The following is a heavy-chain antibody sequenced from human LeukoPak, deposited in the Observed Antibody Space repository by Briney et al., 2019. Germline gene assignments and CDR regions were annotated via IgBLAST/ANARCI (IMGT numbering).Heavy chain of an antibody. Sequence: GGSLRLSCAASGFTFSSYGMHWVRQAPGKGLEWVAFIRYDGSNKYYADSVKGRFTISRDNSKNTLYLQMNSLRAEDTAVYYCAKDLDLASPQGFDYWGQGTLVTVSS. CDR3: AKDLDLASPQGFDY. CDR1: GFTFSSYG. V-gene: IGHV3-30*02. D-gene: IGHD1-1*01. CDR2: IRYDGSNK. J-gene: IGHJ4*02.